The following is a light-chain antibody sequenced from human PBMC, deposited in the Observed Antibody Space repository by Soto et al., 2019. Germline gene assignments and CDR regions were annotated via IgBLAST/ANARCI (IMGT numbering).Light chain of an antibody. CDR2: GAS. CDR1: QSVSSSY. V-gene: IGKV3D-7*01. Sequence: GERVTLSCRASQSVSSSYLTWYQQKPGQAPRLLIYGASTRATGIPARFSGSGSGTDFTLTISSLQPEDFAVYYCQQDYNLSWTFGQGTKVDIK. CDR3: QQDYNLSWT. J-gene: IGKJ1*01.